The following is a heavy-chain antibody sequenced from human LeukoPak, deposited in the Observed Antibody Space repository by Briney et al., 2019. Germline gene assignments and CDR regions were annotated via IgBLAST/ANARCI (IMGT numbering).Heavy chain of an antibody. D-gene: IGHD2-21*02. CDR2: SSSSSSTK. V-gene: IGHV3-48*01. J-gene: IGHJ6*03. CDR3: ARGDPENYYYYYMDV. Sequence: GGSLRLSCAASAFTFSSYSMNWVRQAPGKGLEWVTYSSSSSSTKYYADSMKGRFTISRDNAKNSLYLQMNSLRAEDTAVYYCARGDPENYYYYYMDVWGKGTTVTVSS. CDR1: AFTFSSYS.